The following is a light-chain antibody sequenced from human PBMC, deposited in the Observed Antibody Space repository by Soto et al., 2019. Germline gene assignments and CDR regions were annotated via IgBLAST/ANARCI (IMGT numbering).Light chain of an antibody. CDR2: EVS. CDR1: SSDVGGYNY. J-gene: IGLJ1*01. CDR3: SSYPSSSIDYV. V-gene: IGLV2-14*01. Sequence: QSVLTQPASVSGSPGQSITISCTGTSSDVGGYNYVSWYQQHPGKAPKLMIYEVSNRPSGVSNRFSGSKSGNTASLTISGLQAEDEADYYCSSYPSSSIDYVFGTGTKVTLL.